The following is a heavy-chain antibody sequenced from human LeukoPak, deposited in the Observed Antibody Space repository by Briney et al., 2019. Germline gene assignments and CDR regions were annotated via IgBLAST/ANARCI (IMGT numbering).Heavy chain of an antibody. CDR2: IYPGDSDT. CDR3: ARRGVRGVTHYYYMDV. CDR1: GYSFTSYW. V-gene: IGHV5-51*01. J-gene: IGHJ6*03. Sequence: GESLKISCKGSGYSFTSYWIGWVRQMPGKGLEWMGIIYPGDSDTRYSPSFQGQVTISADKSISTAYLQWSSLKASDTAMYYCARRGVRGVTHYYYMDVWGKGTTVTVSS. D-gene: IGHD3-10*01.